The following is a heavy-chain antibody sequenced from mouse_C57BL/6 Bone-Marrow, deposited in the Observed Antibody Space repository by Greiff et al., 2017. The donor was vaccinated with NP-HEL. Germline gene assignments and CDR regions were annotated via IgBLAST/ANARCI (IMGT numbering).Heavy chain of an antibody. CDR1: GYTFTSYW. CDR2: IDPTDSYT. CDR3: ARWDPWAIDF. D-gene: IGHD4-1*01. J-gene: IGHJ4*01. V-gene: IGHV1-59*01. Sequence: QVQLQQPGAELVRPGTSVKLSCKASGYTFTSYWMHWVKQRPGQGLEWIGEIDPTDSYTNYNQKFKGKATLTVDTSSSTAYMQLSSLTSEDSAVYYCARWDPWAIDFWGQGTSITVSS.